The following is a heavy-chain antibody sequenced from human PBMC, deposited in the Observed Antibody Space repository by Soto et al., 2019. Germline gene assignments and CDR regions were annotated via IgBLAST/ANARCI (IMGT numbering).Heavy chain of an antibody. D-gene: IGHD3-10*01. CDR2: IYYSGST. CDR1: GGSFSISSYY. CDR3: VRQKMSSKPVGY. V-gene: IGHV4-39*01. Sequence: SETLSLTCNVSGGSFSISSYYWGWIRQPPSKGLEWIASIYYSGSTYYNSSLKSRVTISLDTSKNQFSLQLTSVTAADTAVYYCVRQKMSSKPVGYWGQGTLVTVSS. J-gene: IGHJ4*02.